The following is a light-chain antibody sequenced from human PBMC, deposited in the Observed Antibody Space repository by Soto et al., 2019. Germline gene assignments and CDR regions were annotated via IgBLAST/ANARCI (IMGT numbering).Light chain of an antibody. V-gene: IGLV2-14*01. CDR1: SKDVGGYNY. CDR3: SSYSITSTLYV. J-gene: IGLJ1*01. Sequence: QSVLTQPASVSGFPGQSITISCTGTSKDVGGYNYVSWYQKHPGKAPKLKIYDVNKRPSGVSNRFSGSKSGNTASLTISGLQAEDDAEYYSSSYSITSTLYVFGTGTKVTVL. CDR2: DVN.